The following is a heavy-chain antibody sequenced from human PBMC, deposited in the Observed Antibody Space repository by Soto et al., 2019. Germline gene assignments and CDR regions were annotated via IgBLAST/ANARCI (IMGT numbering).Heavy chain of an antibody. Sequence: GSLRLSCAASGFTFSSYGMHWVRQAPGKGLEWVAVISYDGSNKYYADSVKGRFTISRDNSKNTLYLQMNSLRAEDTAVYYCAKCRRSSSSGLDYWGQGTLVTVSS. CDR2: ISYDGSNK. CDR1: GFTFSSYG. D-gene: IGHD6-6*01. CDR3: AKCRRSSSSGLDY. V-gene: IGHV3-30*18. J-gene: IGHJ4*02.